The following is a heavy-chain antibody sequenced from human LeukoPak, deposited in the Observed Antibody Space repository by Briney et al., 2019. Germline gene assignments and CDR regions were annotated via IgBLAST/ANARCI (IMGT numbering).Heavy chain of an antibody. CDR3: ASSFD. CDR1: GFTFSSDW. J-gene: IGHJ4*02. CDR2: INRDGRST. V-gene: IGHV3-74*01. Sequence: GGSLRLSCAASGFTFSSDWMHWVRQAPGKGLVWVSRINRDGRSTTYADSVKGRFTISRDNAKNTLYLQMNSLRAEDTAVYYCASSFDWGQGTLVTVSS. D-gene: IGHD3-16*01.